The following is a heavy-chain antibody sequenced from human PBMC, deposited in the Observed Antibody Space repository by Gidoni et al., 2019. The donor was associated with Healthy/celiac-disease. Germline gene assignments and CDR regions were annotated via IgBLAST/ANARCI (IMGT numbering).Heavy chain of an antibody. V-gene: IGHV3-23*01. CDR1: GFPFSSYA. D-gene: IGHD3-10*01. CDR3: AKAGLGRFAEYFQH. J-gene: IGHJ1*01. Sequence: EVQLLESGGGLVQPGGSLRLSCAASGFPFSSYAMSWVRQAPGKGLEWVSAISGSGGSTYYADSVKGRLTISRDNSKNTLYLQMNSLRAEDTAVYDCAKAGLGRFAEYFQHWGQGTLVTVSS. CDR2: ISGSGGST.